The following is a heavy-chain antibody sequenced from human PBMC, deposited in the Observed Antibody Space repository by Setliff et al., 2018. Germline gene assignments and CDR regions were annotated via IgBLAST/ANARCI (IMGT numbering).Heavy chain of an antibody. CDR1: GGTFSSYA. V-gene: IGHV1-69*06. Sequence: SVKVSCKASGGTFSSYAISWVRQAPGQWLEWMGRIIPIFGTANYAQKFQGRVTITADKSTSTAYMELSSLRSEDTAVYYCARDPWQWLTTFTSAEYFQHWGQGTLVTVSS. CDR2: IIPIFGTA. J-gene: IGHJ1*01. CDR3: ARDPWQWLTTFTSAEYFQH. D-gene: IGHD6-19*01.